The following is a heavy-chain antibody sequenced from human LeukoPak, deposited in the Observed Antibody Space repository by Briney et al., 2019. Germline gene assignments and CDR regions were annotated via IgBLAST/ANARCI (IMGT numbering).Heavy chain of an antibody. CDR3: ARGDWLSGYYYLLDY. CDR2: INHIGTT. V-gene: IGHV4-34*01. Sequence: SETLSLTCAVYGVSFSGYYWTWIRQPPGKGLEWIGEINHIGTTKFNPSLKSRITVSVDTSKNQFSLKLSSVTAADTAVYYCARGDWLSGYYYLLDYWGQGALVTVSS. D-gene: IGHD3-22*01. CDR1: GVSFSGYY. J-gene: IGHJ4*02.